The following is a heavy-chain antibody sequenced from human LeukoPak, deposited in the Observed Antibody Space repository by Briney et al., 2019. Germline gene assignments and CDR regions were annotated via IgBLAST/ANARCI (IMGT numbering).Heavy chain of an antibody. CDR3: AKGTGYDSSGYYYGAFDI. J-gene: IGHJ3*02. CDR2: ISWNSGSI. V-gene: IGHV3-9*01. D-gene: IGHD3-22*01. Sequence: GRSLRLSCAASGFTFDDYAMHWVRQAPGKGLEWVSGISWNSGSIGYADSVKGRFTISRDNAKNSLYLQMNSLRAEDTALYYCAKGTGYDSSGYYYGAFDIWGQGTMVTVSS. CDR1: GFTFDDYA.